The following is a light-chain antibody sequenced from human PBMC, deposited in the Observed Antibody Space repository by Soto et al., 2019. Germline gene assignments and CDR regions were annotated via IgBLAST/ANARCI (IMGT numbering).Light chain of an antibody. CDR3: QSYDSSLSVGV. CDR2: GNS. J-gene: IGLJ3*02. Sequence: QSVLTQPPSVSGAPGQRVTISCTGSSSNIGAGYDVHWYQQLPGTAPKLLIYGNSNRPSGVPDRFSGSKSGTSASLAITGFQAEDEADYYCQSYDSSLSVGVFGGGTKVTVL. V-gene: IGLV1-40*01. CDR1: SSNIGAGYD.